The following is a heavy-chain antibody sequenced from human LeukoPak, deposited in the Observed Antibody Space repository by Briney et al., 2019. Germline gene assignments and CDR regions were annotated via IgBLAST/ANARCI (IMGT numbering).Heavy chain of an antibody. CDR2: INSGGGTT. J-gene: IGHJ4*02. CDR1: GFTFSSST. D-gene: IGHD3-10*01. CDR3: AKGSDGAGSYRPFDY. Sequence: GGSLRLSCAASGFTFSSSTMSWLRQAPGKGLEWVSAINSGGGTTSAESVKGRFTISRDNSKNTQYLQMNSLRAEDTAVYYCAKGSDGAGSYRPFDYWGQGTLVTVSS. V-gene: IGHV3-23*01.